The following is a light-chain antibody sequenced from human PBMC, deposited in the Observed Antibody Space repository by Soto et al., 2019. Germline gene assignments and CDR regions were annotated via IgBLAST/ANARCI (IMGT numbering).Light chain of an antibody. CDR1: RSDIGASNS. V-gene: IGLV2-14*01. Sequence: QSVLTQPASVSGSPGQSITISCAGTRSDIGASNSVSWYQHLPGRSPTLIIYEATNRPSGVSERFSGSKAGDTASLTISGLQADDESEYFCISYKTDDTFVFGTGTKVTVL. CDR2: EAT. J-gene: IGLJ1*01. CDR3: ISYKTDDTFV.